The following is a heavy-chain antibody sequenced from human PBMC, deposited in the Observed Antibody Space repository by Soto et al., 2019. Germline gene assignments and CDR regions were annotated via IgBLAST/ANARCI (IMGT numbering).Heavy chain of an antibody. CDR3: AKALTIFLAFDI. D-gene: IGHD3-3*01. V-gene: IGHV3-30*18. J-gene: IGHJ3*02. Sequence: GGSLRLSCAASGFTFSSYGMHWVRQAPGKGLEWVAVISYDGSNKYYADSVKGRFTISRDNSKNTLYLQMNSLRAEDTAVYYCAKALTIFLAFDIWGQGXMVTV. CDR1: GFTFSSYG. CDR2: ISYDGSNK.